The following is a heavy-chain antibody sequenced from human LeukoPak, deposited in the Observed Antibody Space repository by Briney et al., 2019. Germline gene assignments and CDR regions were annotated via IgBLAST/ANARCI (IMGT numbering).Heavy chain of an antibody. CDR3: ARHRYYYDSSGYYYQP. J-gene: IGHJ5*02. Sequence: SETLSLTCTVSGASISSYYWSWIRQPPGKGLELIGYIYYSGSTNHNPSLNSRVTISVDKSKNQFSLRLSSVTAADTAVYYCARHRYYYDSSGYYYQPWGQGTLVTVSS. CDR2: IYYSGST. D-gene: IGHD3-22*01. V-gene: IGHV4-59*01. CDR1: GASISSYY.